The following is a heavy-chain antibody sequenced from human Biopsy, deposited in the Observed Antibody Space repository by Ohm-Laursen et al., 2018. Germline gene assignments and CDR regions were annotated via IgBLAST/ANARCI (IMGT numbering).Heavy chain of an antibody. CDR3: TRGGYYYDSLAYYYWFDP. V-gene: IGHV1-2*02. Sequence: ASVKVSCKASGYTLTGYHVHWVRQAPGQGLEGMGWINAKTGDTNYAQKFQGRVTITRDTYISTAYVDLSSLRSDDTAVYYCTRGGYYYDSLAYYYWFDPWGQGTLVTVSS. CDR2: INAKTGDT. D-gene: IGHD3-22*01. CDR1: GYTLTGYH. J-gene: IGHJ5*02.